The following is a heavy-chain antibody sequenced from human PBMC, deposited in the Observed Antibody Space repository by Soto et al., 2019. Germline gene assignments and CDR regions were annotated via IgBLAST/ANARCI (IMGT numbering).Heavy chain of an antibody. J-gene: IGHJ4*02. CDR3: ASDPQIFDY. Sequence: QVQVVQSGGEVKKPGASVKVSCKASGYTFTSYGISWVRQAPGQGLEWMGWISAHNGNTKYAQKFQGRVTLTTDTSTRTAYMELRSLRSDDTAVYYCASDPQIFDYWGQGTLVTVSS. CDR2: ISAHNGNT. CDR1: GYTFTSYG. V-gene: IGHV1-18*04.